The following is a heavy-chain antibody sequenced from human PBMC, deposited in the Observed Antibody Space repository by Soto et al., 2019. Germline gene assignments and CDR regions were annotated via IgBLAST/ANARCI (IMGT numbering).Heavy chain of an antibody. CDR2: ISGSGGST. CDR1: GFTFSSYA. J-gene: IGHJ4*02. CDR3: VRQRWTSGYFFEY. Sequence: PGGSLRLSCAASGFTFSSYAMSWVRQAPGKGLEWVSAISGSGGSTYYADSVKGRFTVSRDNSKNTLYLQMNSLRAEDTAIFYCVRQRWTSGYFFEYWGQGALVTVSS. V-gene: IGHV3-23*01.